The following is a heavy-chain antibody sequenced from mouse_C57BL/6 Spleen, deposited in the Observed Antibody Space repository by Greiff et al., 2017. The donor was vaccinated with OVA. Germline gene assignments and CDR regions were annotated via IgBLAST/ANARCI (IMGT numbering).Heavy chain of an antibody. V-gene: IGHV14-3*01. D-gene: IGHD3-2*02. CDR3: APQTAQASWFAY. J-gene: IGHJ3*01. CDR2: IDPANGNT. Sequence: VQLQQPVAELVRPGASVKLSCTASGFNIKNTYMHWVKQRPEQGLEWIGRIDPANGNTKYAPKFQGKATITADTSTNTAYLQLSSLTSEDTASYYCAPQTAQASWFAYWGQGTLVTVSA. CDR1: GFNIKNTY.